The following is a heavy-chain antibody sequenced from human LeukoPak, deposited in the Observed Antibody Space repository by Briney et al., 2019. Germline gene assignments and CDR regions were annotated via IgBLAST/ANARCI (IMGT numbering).Heavy chain of an antibody. CDR3: ARSRHYYGSGSYLYYYYYYYMDV. V-gene: IGHV4-4*07. D-gene: IGHD3-10*01. CDR2: TYSSGST. Sequence: PSETLSLTCTVSGGSISSYYWSWIRQPAGKRLEWIGRTYSSGSTNYNPSLKRRVTISVDTSKNQFSLKLSSVTAADTAVYYCARSRHYYGSGSYLYYYYYYYMDVWGKGTTVTVSS. CDR1: GGSISSYY. J-gene: IGHJ6*03.